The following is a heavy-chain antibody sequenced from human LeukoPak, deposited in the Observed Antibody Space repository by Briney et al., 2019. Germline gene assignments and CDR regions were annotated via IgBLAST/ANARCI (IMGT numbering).Heavy chain of an antibody. J-gene: IGHJ4*02. D-gene: IGHD2-2*01. V-gene: IGHV4-4*02. CDR2: IYHSGST. CDR1: GGSISSSNW. Sequence: SETLSLTCAVSGGSISSSNWWSWVRQPPGKGLEWIGEIYHSGSTNYNPSLKSRVTISVDKSKNQFSLKLSSVTAADTAVYYCARDCSSTSCPFDYWGQGTLVTVSS. CDR3: ARDCSSTSCPFDY.